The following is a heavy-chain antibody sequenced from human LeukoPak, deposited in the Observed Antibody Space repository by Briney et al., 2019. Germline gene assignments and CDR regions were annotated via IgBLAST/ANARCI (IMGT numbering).Heavy chain of an antibody. CDR3: ARGSVDCSSTSCNTIYYYSGMDV. D-gene: IGHD2-2*01. V-gene: IGHV4-39*02. CDR2: LHYSGST. Sequence: SETLSLTCTVSGGSISSGSYYWGWIRQPPGKGLEWIESLHYSGSTYYNPSLKGRVTMSVGTSKNHFSLRPSSVTAADAAVYHCARGSVDCSSTSCNTIYYYSGMDVWGQGTTVTVSS. J-gene: IGHJ6*02. CDR1: GGSISSGSYY.